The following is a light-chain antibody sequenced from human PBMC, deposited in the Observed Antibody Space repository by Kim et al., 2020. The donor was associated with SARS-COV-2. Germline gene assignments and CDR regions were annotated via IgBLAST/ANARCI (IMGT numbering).Light chain of an antibody. CDR2: DVS. CDR3: CSYAGSYGVV. J-gene: IGLJ2*01. V-gene: IGLV2-11*01. Sequence: GQSVTISCTGTSSDVGGYKYVSWYQQHTGKAPKLMIYDVSQRPSRVPDRFSGSKSGNTASLTISGLQAEDEADYYCCSYAGSYGVVFGGGTQLTVL. CDR1: SSDVGGYKY.